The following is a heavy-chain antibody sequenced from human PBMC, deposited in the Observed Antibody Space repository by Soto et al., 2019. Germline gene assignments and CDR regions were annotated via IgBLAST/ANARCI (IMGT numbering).Heavy chain of an antibody. CDR2: IYHSAGT. CDR1: GYSLGSCYY. J-gene: IGHJ4*02. CDR3: AGAAGELVYYFDY. V-gene: IGHV4-38-2*01. Sequence: SETLCLTCAVSGYSLGSCYYWGWLRQPPGKGLEGTGRIYHSAGTYYKPSLKSRVTISVDTSKNQFSLKLTNVTAEDTAVYYCAGAAGELVYYFDYWGQGTLVTVSS. D-gene: IGHD7-27*01.